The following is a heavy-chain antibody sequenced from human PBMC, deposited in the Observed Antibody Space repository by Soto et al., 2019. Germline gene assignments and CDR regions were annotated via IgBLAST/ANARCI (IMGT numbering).Heavy chain of an antibody. V-gene: IGHV1-2*02. D-gene: IGHD2-2*01. CDR1: GCTFTGYY. J-gene: IGHJ4*02. CDR3: ARDYCSSTSCSLPIDY. CDR2: INPNSGGT. Sequence: ASVKVSCKASGCTFTGYYMHWVRQAPGQGLEWMGWINPNSGGTNYAQKFQGRVTMTRDTSISTAYMELSRLRSDDTAVYYCARDYCSSTSCSLPIDYWGQGTLVTVSS.